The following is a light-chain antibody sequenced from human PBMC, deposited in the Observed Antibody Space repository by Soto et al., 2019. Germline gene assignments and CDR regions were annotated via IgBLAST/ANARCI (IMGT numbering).Light chain of an antibody. CDR1: SSDVGGSNG. CDR3: SSYTSSSTYV. V-gene: IGLV2-18*02. CDR2: DVS. Sequence: LTQPPSVSGSPGRSVAISCTGTSSDVGGSNGVSWYQQPPGTAPKLIIYDVSNRPSGVPDRFSGSKSGNTASLIISGLQAEDEGDYYCSSYTSSSTYVFGTGT. J-gene: IGLJ1*01.